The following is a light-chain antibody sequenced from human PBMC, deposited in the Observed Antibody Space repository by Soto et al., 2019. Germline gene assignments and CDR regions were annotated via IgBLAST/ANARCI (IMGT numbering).Light chain of an antibody. V-gene: IGKV3-11*01. Sequence: EIVLTQSPATLSLSPGERAILSCRASQSVDSYLAWYQQKPGQAPRLLIYDASNRATGIPARFSSSGSGTDFTLTISSLEPEDFAVYYCQQRSNWPTFGQGTKVDIK. J-gene: IGKJ1*01. CDR2: DAS. CDR1: QSVDSY. CDR3: QQRSNWPT.